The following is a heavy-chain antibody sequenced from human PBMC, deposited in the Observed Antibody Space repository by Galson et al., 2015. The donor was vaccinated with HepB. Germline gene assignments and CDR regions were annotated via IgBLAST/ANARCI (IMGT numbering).Heavy chain of an antibody. V-gene: IGHV3-13*01. J-gene: IGHJ6*02. D-gene: IGHD6-19*01. CDR3: ARDLRSQAVAGTGIYYYYGMDV. CDR2: IGTAGDT. Sequence: SLRLSCAASGFTFSSYDMLWVRQATGKGLEWVSAIGTAGDTYYPGSVKGRFTISRENAKNSLYLQMNSLRAGDTAVYYCARDLRSQAVAGTGIYYYYGMDVWGQGTTVTVSS. CDR1: GFTFSSYD.